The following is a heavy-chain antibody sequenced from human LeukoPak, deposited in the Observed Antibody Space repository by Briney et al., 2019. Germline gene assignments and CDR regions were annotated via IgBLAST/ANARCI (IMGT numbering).Heavy chain of an antibody. CDR1: GASISSGTYS. Sequence: KPSETLSLTCAVSGASISSGTYSWGWMRQPPGKGPEWIGSFSYSGDGYYNSSLKSRVTISMGTSKNQFSLEVTSVTAVDTAVYYCWAIVPTNKLDYWGQGTLVTVSS. CDR3: WAIVPTNKLDY. CDR2: FSYSGDG. J-gene: IGHJ4*02. D-gene: IGHD5-12*01. V-gene: IGHV4-39*01.